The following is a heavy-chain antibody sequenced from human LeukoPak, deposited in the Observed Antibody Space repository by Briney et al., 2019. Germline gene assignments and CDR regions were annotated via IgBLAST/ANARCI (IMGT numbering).Heavy chain of an antibody. CDR1: GFTFRNYA. V-gene: IGHV3-23*01. D-gene: IGHD6-13*01. CDR3: AKEGGIAAAGTGEYFDY. CDR2: ISGSGGST. J-gene: IGHJ4*02. Sequence: PGGSLRLSCAASGFTFRNYAMSWVRQAPGKGLEWVSAISGSGGSTYYADSVKGRFTISRDNSKNTLYLQMSSLRAEDTAVYYCAKEGGIAAAGTGEYFDYWGQGTLVTVSS.